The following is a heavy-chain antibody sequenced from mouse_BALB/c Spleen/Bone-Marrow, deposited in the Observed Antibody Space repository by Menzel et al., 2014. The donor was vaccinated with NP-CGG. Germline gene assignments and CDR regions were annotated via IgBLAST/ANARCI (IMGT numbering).Heavy chain of an antibody. CDR3: ASKTGTGYWYFDV. D-gene: IGHD4-1*01. Sequence: EVQLQESGGGLVKPGGSLKLSCAASGFTFSSYAMSWVRQSPEKRLEGVAEISSGGSYTCYPDTVTGRFTISRDNAKNTLYLGMSSLRSEDTAMYYCASKTGTGYWYFDVWGAGTTVTVSS. CDR1: GFTFSSYA. J-gene: IGHJ1*01. CDR2: ISSGGSYT. V-gene: IGHV5-9-4*01.